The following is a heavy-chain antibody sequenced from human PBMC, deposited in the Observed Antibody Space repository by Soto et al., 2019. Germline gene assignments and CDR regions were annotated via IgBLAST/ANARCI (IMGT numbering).Heavy chain of an antibody. J-gene: IGHJ6*03. CDR3: AKGQGSWDIVVVPAAPTADYYYYYYMDV. CDR1: GGSFSGYY. D-gene: IGHD2-2*01. V-gene: IGHV4-34*01. Sequence: SETLSLTCAVYGGSFSGYYWSWIRQPPGKGLEWIGEINHSGSTNYNPSLKSRVTISVDTSKNQFSLELSSVTAADTAVYYCAKGQGSWDIVVVPAAPTADYYYYYYMDVWGKGTTVTVSS. CDR2: INHSGST.